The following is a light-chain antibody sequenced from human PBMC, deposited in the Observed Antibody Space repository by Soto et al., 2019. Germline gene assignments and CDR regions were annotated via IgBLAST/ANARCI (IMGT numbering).Light chain of an antibody. CDR2: KAS. V-gene: IGKV1-5*03. J-gene: IGKJ1*01. CDR3: QQYNSYSLT. Sequence: DIQMTQSPSTLSASLGDRVTITCGASQSISSWLAWYQQKPGKAPKLLIYKASSLESGVPSRFSVSGSGTEFTLTISSLKNDDFATYYCQQYNSYSLTFGQGTKVDIK. CDR1: QSISSW.